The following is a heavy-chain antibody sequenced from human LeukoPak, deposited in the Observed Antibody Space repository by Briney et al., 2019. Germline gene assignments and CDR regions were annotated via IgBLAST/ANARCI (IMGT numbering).Heavy chain of an antibody. J-gene: IGHJ4*02. D-gene: IGHD4-23*01. CDR2: ISSSGSTI. Sequence: GGSLRLSCAASGFTFSSYEMHWVRQAPGKGLEWVSYISSSGSTIYYADSVKGRFTISRDNAKNSLYLQMNSLRTADTAVYFCARDHGGSSPFDYWAQGTLVTVSS. CDR3: ARDHGGSSPFDY. CDR1: GFTFSSYE. V-gene: IGHV3-48*03.